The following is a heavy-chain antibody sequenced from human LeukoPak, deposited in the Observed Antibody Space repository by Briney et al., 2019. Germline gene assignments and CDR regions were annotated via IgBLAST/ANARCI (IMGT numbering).Heavy chain of an antibody. J-gene: IGHJ6*04. CDR1: GFTFNNYA. D-gene: IGHD3-16*01. V-gene: IGHV3-74*01. Sequence: PGGSLRLSCAASGFTFNNYAMTWVRQAPGKGLVWVSRITRDGSSTTYADSVKGRFTTSRDNAKNTLYLQMDSLRDDDTAVYYCARDPGYESWSPFWGGMDVWGNGTTVIVSS. CDR2: ITRDGSST. CDR3: ARDPGYESWSPFWGGMDV.